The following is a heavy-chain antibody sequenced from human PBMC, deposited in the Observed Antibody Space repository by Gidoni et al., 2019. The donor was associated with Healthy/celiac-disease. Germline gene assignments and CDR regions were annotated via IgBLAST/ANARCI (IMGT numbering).Heavy chain of an antibody. CDR1: GLTFSSYA. V-gene: IGHV3-30*04. D-gene: IGHD2-21*01. CDR3: ASPMWPWSPAPGDSDYYYYGMDV. CDR2: ISYDGSNK. J-gene: IGHJ6*02. Sequence: QVQLVESGGGVVQPGRSLRLSCAASGLTFSSYAIHWVRQAPGKGLEWVAVISYDGSNKYYADSVKGRFTISRDNSKNTLYLQMNSLRAEDTAVYYCASPMWPWSPAPGDSDYYYYGMDVWGQGTTVTVSS.